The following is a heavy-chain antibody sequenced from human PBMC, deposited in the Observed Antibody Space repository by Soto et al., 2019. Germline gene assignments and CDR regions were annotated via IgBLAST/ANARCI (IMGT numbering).Heavy chain of an antibody. CDR2: IHYSGST. J-gene: IGHJ6*02. Sequence: SETLSLTCTVSGGSISSGDYYWSWIRQPPGKGLEWIGYIHYSGSTYYNPSLKSRVSISVDTSKNQFSLKLSSVTAADTAVYYCARAGRKDYGMDVWGQGTTVTVSS. V-gene: IGHV4-30-4*01. CDR3: ARAGRKDYGMDV. CDR1: GGSISSGDYY.